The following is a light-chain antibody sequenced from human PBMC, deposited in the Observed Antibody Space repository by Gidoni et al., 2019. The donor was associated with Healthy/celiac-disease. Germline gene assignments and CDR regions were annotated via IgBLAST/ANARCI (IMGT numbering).Light chain of an antibody. CDR2: GKT. Sequence: SSELTQDPAVSVALGQTVRITYQGDSLRSYYASWYQQKPGQAPVLVIYGKTNRPSGIPDRFSGSSSGNTASLTITVAQAEDEADYYCNSRDSSGNHLVFGGGTKLTVL. CDR3: NSRDSSGNHLV. J-gene: IGLJ3*02. V-gene: IGLV3-19*01. CDR1: SLRSYY.